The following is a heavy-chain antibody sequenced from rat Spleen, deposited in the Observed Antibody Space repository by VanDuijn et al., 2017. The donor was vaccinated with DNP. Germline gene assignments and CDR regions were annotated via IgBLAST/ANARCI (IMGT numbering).Heavy chain of an antibody. J-gene: IGHJ2*01. Sequence: EVQLQESGPGLVKPSQSLSLTCSVTGYSITGNYWAWIRKFPGNKMEWMGYINYSGSTGFNPSLKSRISITRDTSKNQFFLQLNSITAEDTATYFCARFGPDLDYWGQGVMVTVSS. V-gene: IGHV3-1*01. CDR1: GYSITGNY. CDR2: INYSGST. CDR3: ARFGPDLDY. D-gene: IGHD3-1*01.